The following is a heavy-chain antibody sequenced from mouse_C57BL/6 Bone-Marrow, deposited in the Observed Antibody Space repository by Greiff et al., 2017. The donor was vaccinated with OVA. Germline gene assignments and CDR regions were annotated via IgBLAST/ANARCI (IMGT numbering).Heavy chain of an antibody. J-gene: IGHJ2*01. D-gene: IGHD2-2*01. Sequence: DVKVEESGGGLVQPGGSMKLSCVASGFTFSNYWMNWVRQSPEKGLEWVAPIRLKSDNYETNYVESVKGRFTISRDDSKSSVYLQMNNLRAEDTGIYYCTGGYGYDLGYWGQGTTLTVSS. CDR3: TGGYGYDLGY. V-gene: IGHV6-3*01. CDR2: IRLKSDNYET. CDR1: GFTFSNYW.